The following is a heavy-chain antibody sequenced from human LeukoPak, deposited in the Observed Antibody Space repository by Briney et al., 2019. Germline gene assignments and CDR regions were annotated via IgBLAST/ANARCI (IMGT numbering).Heavy chain of an antibody. D-gene: IGHD1-26*01. CDR3: ARELPREVALDS. Sequence: GGSLRLSCTASRFTFIGYEMHWVRQAQGKGLVWVSRINPDGSRTSYADSVNGRFTISRDNAKNTLSLHMNSLRADDTGVYYCARELPREVALDSWGQGTLVTVSS. V-gene: IGHV3-74*01. CDR1: RFTFIGYE. CDR2: INPDGSRT. J-gene: IGHJ5*01.